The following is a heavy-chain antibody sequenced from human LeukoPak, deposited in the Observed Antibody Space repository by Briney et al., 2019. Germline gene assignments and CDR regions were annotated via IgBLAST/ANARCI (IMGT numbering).Heavy chain of an antibody. J-gene: IGHJ6*03. Sequence: PGGSLRLSCTASGFTFGDYAMSWFRQAPGKGLEWVSYISSSGSTIYYADSVKGRFTISRDNAKNSLYLQMNSLRAEDTAVYYCARAMTTKYYYYYYYMDVWGKGTTVTVSS. D-gene: IGHD4-11*01. CDR2: ISSSGSTI. CDR3: ARAMTTKYYYYYYYMDV. CDR1: GFTFGDYA. V-gene: IGHV3-11*04.